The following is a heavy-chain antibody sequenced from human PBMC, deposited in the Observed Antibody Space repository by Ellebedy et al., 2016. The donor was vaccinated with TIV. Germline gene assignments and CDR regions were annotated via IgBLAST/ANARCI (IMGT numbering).Heavy chain of an antibody. V-gene: IGHV6-1*01. CDR3: ARMGYSSTLPYLDY. Sequence: QTLSLTCAIPGDSVSSNSVAWNSIRQSPSRGLEWLGRTYYRSKWYNDYAASVKSRITINPDTSKNQFSLQLNSVTPEDTAVYYCARMGYSSTLPYLDYWGQGTLVTVSS. J-gene: IGHJ4*02. CDR1: GDSVSSNSVA. D-gene: IGHD6-13*01. CDR2: TYYRSKWYN.